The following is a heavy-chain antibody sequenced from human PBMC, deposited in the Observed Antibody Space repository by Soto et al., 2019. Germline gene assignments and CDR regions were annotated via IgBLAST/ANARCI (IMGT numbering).Heavy chain of an antibody. CDR3: ARQLPYGGNSYYGMDV. CDR1: GYSFTSYW. Sequence: EVQLVQSGAEVKKPGASLKISCKGSGYSFTSYWICWVRQMPGKGLEWMGIIYPGDSDIRYSPSFQGQVTISADKSISTAYLRWSGLKASDTAIYYCARQLPYGGNSYYGMDVWGQGTTFTVAS. CDR2: IYPGDSDI. J-gene: IGHJ6*02. D-gene: IGHD2-15*01. V-gene: IGHV5-51*01.